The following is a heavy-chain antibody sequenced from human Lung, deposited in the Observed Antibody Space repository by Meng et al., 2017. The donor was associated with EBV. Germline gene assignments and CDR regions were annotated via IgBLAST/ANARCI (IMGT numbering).Heavy chain of an antibody. V-gene: IGHV4-4*02. CDR1: GGSISSSNW. D-gene: IGHD3-3*01. CDR2: IYHSGST. J-gene: IGHJ4*02. Sequence: VQPQASGPGLVKPSGTLSITCAVSGGSISSSNWWSWVRQPPGKGLEWIGEIYHSGSTNYNPSLKSRVTISVDKSKNQFSLKLSSVTAADTAVYYCARGKLSGYRYFDYWGQGTLVTVSS. CDR3: ARGKLSGYRYFDY.